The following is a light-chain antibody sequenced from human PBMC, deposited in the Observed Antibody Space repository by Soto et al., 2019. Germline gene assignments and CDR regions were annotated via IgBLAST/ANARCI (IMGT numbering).Light chain of an antibody. CDR3: MQRIEFPDT. CDR2: TLS. J-gene: IGKJ2*01. CDR1: QSLLNSHDGNTY. Sequence: DSVMTQTPLSLPVTPGEPASISCRSSQSLLNSHDGNTYLDWYLQKPVQSPQVLTYTLSYRASAGPDRFGGSGSGTDFTLNSSRVEADDGGVYFCMQRIEFPDTFGQWTKLEIK. V-gene: IGKV2-40*01.